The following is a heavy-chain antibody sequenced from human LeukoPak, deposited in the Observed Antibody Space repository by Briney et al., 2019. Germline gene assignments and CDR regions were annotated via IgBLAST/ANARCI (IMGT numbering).Heavy chain of an antibody. CDR2: ISAYNGNT. D-gene: IGHD2-15*01. V-gene: IGHV1-18*01. J-gene: IGHJ5*02. Sequence: ASVKVSCKASGYTFTSYGIRWVRQAPGQGLEWMGWISAYNGNTNYAQKLQGRVTMTTDTSTSTASMELRRLRSDDTAVYYCARASCHCSGGRWGRRWFDPWGEGTLVTVSP. CDR3: ARASCHCSGGRWGRRWFDP. CDR1: GYTFTSYG.